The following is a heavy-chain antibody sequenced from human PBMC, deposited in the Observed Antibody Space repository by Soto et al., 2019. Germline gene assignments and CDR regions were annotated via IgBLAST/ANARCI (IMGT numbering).Heavy chain of an antibody. V-gene: IGHV5-51*01. CDR3: ARVPDSSLGTMDV. Sequence: PGESLKISCKGSGYSFTTYWIGWVSQLPGQGLEWMGVMFPGDSDTRYSPSFQGQVTMSADPSTNTAYLEWSSLKAADSAMYYCARVPDSSLGTMDVWGQGTTVTVSS. D-gene: IGHD6-19*01. J-gene: IGHJ6*02. CDR1: GYSFTTYW. CDR2: MFPGDSDT.